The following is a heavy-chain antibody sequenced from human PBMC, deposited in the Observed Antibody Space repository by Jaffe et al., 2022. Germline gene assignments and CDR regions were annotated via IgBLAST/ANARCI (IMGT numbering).Heavy chain of an antibody. V-gene: IGHV5-51*03. Sequence: EVQLVQSGAEVKKPGESLKISCKGSGYSFTSYWIGWVRQMPGKGLEWMGIIYPGDSDTRYSPSFQGQVTISADKSISTAYLQWSSLKASDTAMYYCASQVLEYYDILTGYFRPGALNIWGQGTMVTVSS. D-gene: IGHD3-9*01. CDR1: GYSFTSYW. CDR2: IYPGDSDT. J-gene: IGHJ3*02. CDR3: ASQVLEYYDILTGYFRPGALNI.